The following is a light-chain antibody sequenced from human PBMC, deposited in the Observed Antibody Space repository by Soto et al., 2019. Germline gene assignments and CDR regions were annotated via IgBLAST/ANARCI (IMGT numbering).Light chain of an antibody. J-gene: IGLJ2*01. CDR3: QSDDSSLRVL. CDR1: SSNIGAGYD. Sequence: QAVVTQPPSVSGAPGQRVTISCTGSSSNIGAGYDVHWYQQLPGTAPKLLIYGNSNRPSGVPDRFSGSKSGTSASLAITGLQAEDEADYYCQSDDSSLRVLFGGGTKRTVL. CDR2: GNS. V-gene: IGLV1-40*01.